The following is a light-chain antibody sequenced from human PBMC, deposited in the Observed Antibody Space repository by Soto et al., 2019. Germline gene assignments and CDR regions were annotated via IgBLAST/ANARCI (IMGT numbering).Light chain of an antibody. V-gene: IGKV1-39*01. CDR2: DAS. J-gene: IGKJ1*01. CDR1: QTISTW. CDR3: QQSYSTPTWT. Sequence: DIQITQSPSTLSASVGDTVTVTCRASQTISTWMAWYQQKPGKAPKLLVYDASTLQSGVPSRFSGSGSGTDFTLTISSLKTEDLATYFGQQSYSTPTWTVGQGNKGELK.